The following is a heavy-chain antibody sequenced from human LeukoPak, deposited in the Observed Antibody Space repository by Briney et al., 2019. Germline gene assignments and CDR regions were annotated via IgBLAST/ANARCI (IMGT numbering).Heavy chain of an antibody. CDR2: IKQDGSEK. CDR3: ASPAEGY. J-gene: IGHJ4*02. CDR1: GFIFSSYW. Sequence: PGGSLRLSCAASGFIFSSYWMSWVRQAPGKGLEWVANIKQDGSEKYYVDSVKGRFTISRDNAKNSLYLQMNSLRVEDTAVYYCASPAEGYWGQGTLVTVSS. V-gene: IGHV3-7*03.